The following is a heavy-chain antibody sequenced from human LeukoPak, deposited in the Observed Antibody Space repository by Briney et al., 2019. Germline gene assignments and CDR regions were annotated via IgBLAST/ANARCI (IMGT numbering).Heavy chain of an antibody. V-gene: IGHV5-51*01. CDR3: ARLYDILTGNSFDY. J-gene: IGHJ4*02. CDR1: GYIFKNHW. Sequence: GESLKISCQGAGYIFKNHWIGWVRQTPERVLEWMAIIYPGDSDTRYSPSFQGQVTVSADKSISTAYLQWSSLKASDTAMYYCARLYDILTGNSFDYWGQGTLVTVSS. CDR2: IYPGDSDT. D-gene: IGHD3-9*01.